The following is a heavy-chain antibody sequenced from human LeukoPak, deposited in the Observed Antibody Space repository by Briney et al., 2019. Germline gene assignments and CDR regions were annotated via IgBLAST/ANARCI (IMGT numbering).Heavy chain of an antibody. V-gene: IGHV3-48*03. CDR2: ISSSGSTI. D-gene: IGHD6-19*01. CDR1: GFTFSSYE. Sequence: GGSLRLSCAASGFTFSSYEMNWVRQAPGKGLEWVSYISSSGSTIYYADSVKGRFTISRDNAKNSLYLQMNSLRAEDMALYYCAKDSASGQLAGTAFDIWGQGTMVTVSS. J-gene: IGHJ3*02. CDR3: AKDSASGQLAGTAFDI.